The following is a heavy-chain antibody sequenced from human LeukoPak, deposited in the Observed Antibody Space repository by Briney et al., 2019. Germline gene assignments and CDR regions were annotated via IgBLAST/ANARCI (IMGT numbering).Heavy chain of an antibody. Sequence: GGSLRLSCAASGFTFSTYWMSWVRQAPGKGLEWVSSISSSSSYIYYADSVKGRFTISRDNAKNSLYLQMNSLRAEDTALYYCAKEHMAAAVYYFDYWGQGTLVTVSS. CDR1: GFTFSTYW. V-gene: IGHV3-21*04. J-gene: IGHJ4*02. CDR2: ISSSSSYI. CDR3: AKEHMAAAVYYFDY. D-gene: IGHD6-13*01.